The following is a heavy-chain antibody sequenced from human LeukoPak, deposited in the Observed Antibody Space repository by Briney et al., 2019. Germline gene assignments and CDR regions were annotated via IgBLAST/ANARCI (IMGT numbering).Heavy chain of an antibody. Sequence: PVGSLRLSCAASGFTFSNYNMKWVRQAPGQGLEWVSYMISSSSTIYYADSRNGPFTICRENDKNSLYLQMNSLRADDTAVYYCARDHYYGSGSSYKDYWGQGSLVTVSS. J-gene: IGHJ4*02. CDR2: MISSSSTI. D-gene: IGHD3-10*01. CDR1: GFTFSNYN. V-gene: IGHV3-48*01. CDR3: ARDHYYGSGSSYKDY.